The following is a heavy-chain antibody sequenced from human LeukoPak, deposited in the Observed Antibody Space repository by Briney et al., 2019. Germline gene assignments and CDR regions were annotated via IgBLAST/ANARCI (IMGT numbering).Heavy chain of an antibody. Sequence: SETLSLSCTVSGDSVSSRNFYWGWIRQSPGKGLEWIGSTFYGGSTYYNASLKSRVTISVDTSENRFSLELTSVTAADTAVYYCAREPYCSSPSCRGGCFDYWGQGAQVTVSS. V-gene: IGHV4-39*02. J-gene: IGHJ4*02. CDR3: AREPYCSSPSCRGGCFDY. CDR1: GDSVSSRNFY. D-gene: IGHD2-2*01. CDR2: TFYGGST.